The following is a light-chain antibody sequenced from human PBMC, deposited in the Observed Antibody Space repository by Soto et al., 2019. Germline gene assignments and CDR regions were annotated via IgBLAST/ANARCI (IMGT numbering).Light chain of an antibody. CDR3: QSYDSTLSVV. CDR1: SSNTGAGYD. J-gene: IGLJ2*01. CDR2: GNS. Sequence: QSVLTQPPSVSGAPGQRVTISCTGSSSNTGAGYDVHWYQQVPGTAPKLLIFGNSNRPSGVPDRFSGSKSGTSASLAITGLQAEDEADYYCQSYDSTLSVVFGGGTQLTVL. V-gene: IGLV1-40*01.